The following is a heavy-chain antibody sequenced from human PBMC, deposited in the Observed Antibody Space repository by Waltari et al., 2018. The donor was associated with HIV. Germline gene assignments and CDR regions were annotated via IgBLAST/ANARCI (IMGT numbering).Heavy chain of an antibody. V-gene: IGHV3-74*01. CDR2: ISSDASST. J-gene: IGHJ4*02. CDR1: GFTFSSYW. Sequence: EVQLVESGGGLVQPGGSLRLSCAASGFTFSSYWMHWVRQAPGKGLVWVSRISSDASSTSYADSVKGRFTISRDNAKNTLYLQMNSLRAEDTAVYYCARIYSSGWYEYFDYWGQGTLVTVSP. D-gene: IGHD6-19*01. CDR3: ARIYSSGWYEYFDY.